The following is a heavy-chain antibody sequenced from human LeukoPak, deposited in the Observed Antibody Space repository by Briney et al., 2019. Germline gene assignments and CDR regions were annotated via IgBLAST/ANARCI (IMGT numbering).Heavy chain of an antibody. CDR1: GYSFTSYW. Sequence: GESLKISCKGSGYSFTSYWIGWVRQMPGKGLEWMGIIYPGDSDTRYSPSFQGQVTISADKSISTAYLQWSSLKASDTAMYYCARLFYGSGTFHGMDVWGQGTTVTVSS. CDR3: ARLFYGSGTFHGMDV. D-gene: IGHD3-10*01. CDR2: IYPGDSDT. J-gene: IGHJ6*02. V-gene: IGHV5-51*01.